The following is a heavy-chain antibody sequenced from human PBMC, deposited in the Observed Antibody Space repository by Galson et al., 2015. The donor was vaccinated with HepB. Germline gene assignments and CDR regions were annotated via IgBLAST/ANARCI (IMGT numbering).Heavy chain of an antibody. V-gene: IGHV3-15*01. CDR2: IKSKTDGGTT. J-gene: IGHJ3*02. CDR1: GFTFSNAW. D-gene: IGHD1-1*01. Sequence: SLRLSCAASGFTFSNAWMSWVRQAPGKGLEWVGRIKSKTDGGTTDYAAPVKGRFTISRDDSKNTLYLQMNSLKTEDTAVYYCTTEKSVQLEPLDAFDIWGQGTMVTVSS. CDR3: TTEKSVQLEPLDAFDI.